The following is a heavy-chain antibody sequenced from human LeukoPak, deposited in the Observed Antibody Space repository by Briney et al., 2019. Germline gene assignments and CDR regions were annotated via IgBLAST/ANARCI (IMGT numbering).Heavy chain of an antibody. Sequence: ASVKVSCKASGYTFTKYGITWVRQAPGQGLEWMGWISTYNGNTNYAQKLQGRVTMTTDTSTSTAYMELRSQISDDAAVCYCARGDDYGDYWGFYWGQGTLVTVSS. J-gene: IGHJ4*02. CDR3: ARGDDYGDYWGFY. D-gene: IGHD4-17*01. V-gene: IGHV1-18*01. CDR1: GYTFTKYG. CDR2: ISTYNGNT.